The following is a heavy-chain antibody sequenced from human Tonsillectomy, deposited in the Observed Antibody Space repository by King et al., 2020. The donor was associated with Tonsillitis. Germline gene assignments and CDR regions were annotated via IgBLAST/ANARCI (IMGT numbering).Heavy chain of an antibody. D-gene: IGHD2-8*01. CDR2: IYYSGTT. CDR3: ARLDYIFGTSGHHYYLDY. V-gene: IGHV4-59*08. J-gene: IGHJ4*02. Sequence: QLQESGPGLVKPSETLSLTCSVSGGYIGTYYWSWIRQPPGKGLEWIGYIYYSGTTSYNPSLMSRLTMSVDTSKNQFSLKLSSVTAADTAVYYCARLDYIFGTSGHHYYLDYWGQGTLVTVSS. CDR1: GGYIGTYY.